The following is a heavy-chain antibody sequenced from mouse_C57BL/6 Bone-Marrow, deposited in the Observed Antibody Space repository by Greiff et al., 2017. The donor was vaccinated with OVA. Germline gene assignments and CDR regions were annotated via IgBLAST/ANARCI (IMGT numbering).Heavy chain of an antibody. V-gene: IGHV5-4*01. CDR3: ARDVFITTVVATCNWYFDV. Sequence: EVKLMESGGGLVKPGGSLKLSCAASGFTFSSYAMSWVRQTPEKRLEWVATISDGGSYTYYPDNVKGRFTISRDNAKNNLYLQMSHLKSEDTAMYYCARDVFITTVVATCNWYFDVWGTGTTVTVSS. CDR1: GFTFSSYA. D-gene: IGHD1-1*01. J-gene: IGHJ1*03. CDR2: ISDGGSYT.